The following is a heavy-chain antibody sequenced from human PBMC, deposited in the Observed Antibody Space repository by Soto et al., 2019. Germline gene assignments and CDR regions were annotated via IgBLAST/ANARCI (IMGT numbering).Heavy chain of an antibody. Sequence: QVQLVESGGGVVQPGRSLRLSCAASGFTFSSYGMHWVRQAPGKGLEWVAVISYDGSNKYYADSVKGRFTISRDNSKNTLYLQMNSLRAEDTAVYYCAKDRAQWLVHYYYGMDVWGQGTTVTVSS. V-gene: IGHV3-30*18. CDR1: GFTFSSYG. D-gene: IGHD6-19*01. CDR2: ISYDGSNK. CDR3: AKDRAQWLVHYYYGMDV. J-gene: IGHJ6*02.